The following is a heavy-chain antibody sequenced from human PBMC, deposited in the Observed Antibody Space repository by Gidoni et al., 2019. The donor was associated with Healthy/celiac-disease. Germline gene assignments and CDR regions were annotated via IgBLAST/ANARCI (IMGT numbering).Heavy chain of an antibody. CDR1: GFTFSSYE. J-gene: IGHJ6*02. V-gene: IGHV3-48*03. CDR2: ISSSGSTI. CDR3: ARDNGYYYYGMDV. D-gene: IGHD2-8*01. Sequence: EVQLVESGGGLVQPGGSLRLSCAASGFTFSSYEMNWVRQAPGKGLEWVSYISSSGSTIYYADSVKGRFTISRDNAKNSLYLQMNSLRAEDTAVYYCARDNGYYYYGMDVWGQGTTVTVSS.